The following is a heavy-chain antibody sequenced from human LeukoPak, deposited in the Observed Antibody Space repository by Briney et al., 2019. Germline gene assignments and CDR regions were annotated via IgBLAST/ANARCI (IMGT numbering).Heavy chain of an antibody. Sequence: ASVKVSCKASGYTFTDYGINWVRQAPGQGLEWMGWISAYNGNTNYAQKFQGRVTMTTDTSTSTAYMELRSLRSDDTAVYYCARPHYYDSSGYQYYFDYWGQGTLVTVSS. CDR3: ARPHYYDSSGYQYYFDY. CDR2: ISAYNGNT. J-gene: IGHJ4*02. D-gene: IGHD3-22*01. CDR1: GYTFTDYG. V-gene: IGHV1-18*01.